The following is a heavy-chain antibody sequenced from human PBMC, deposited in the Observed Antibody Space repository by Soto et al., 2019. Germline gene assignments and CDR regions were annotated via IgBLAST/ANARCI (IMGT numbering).Heavy chain of an antibody. D-gene: IGHD3-22*01. V-gene: IGHV4-30-2*01. CDR3: ARELLFYDSDGFSWDDAFDI. CDR1: GGSLSSSAYS. Sequence: QLHLQESGSGLVKPSQTLSLTCAVSGGSLSSSAYSWSWIRQPPGQGLVWIGFIYQSGSTYYNPSLKSRVTMSLDRPKNQFSLKLSSVTAADTAVYYCARELLFYDSDGFSWDDAFDIWGQGTMVTVSS. J-gene: IGHJ3*02. CDR2: IYQSGST.